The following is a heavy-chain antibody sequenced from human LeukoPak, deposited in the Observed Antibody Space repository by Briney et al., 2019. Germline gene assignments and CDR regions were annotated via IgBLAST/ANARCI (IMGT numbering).Heavy chain of an antibody. D-gene: IGHD6-6*01. Sequence: ASVKVSCKASGYTFTNYGIAWVRQAPGQGLEWMGWISANTGKTDFAQKFQGRVTTTTDTSTSTVYMELRSLRSDDTALYYCARAGWYTSSSGACDNWGQGTQVTVSS. CDR3: ARAGWYTSSSGACDN. CDR1: GYTFTNYG. CDR2: ISANTGKT. V-gene: IGHV1-18*01. J-gene: IGHJ4*02.